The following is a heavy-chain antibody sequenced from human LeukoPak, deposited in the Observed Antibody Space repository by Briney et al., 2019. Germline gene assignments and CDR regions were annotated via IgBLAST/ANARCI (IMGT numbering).Heavy chain of an antibody. CDR1: GYPISSGYS. Sequence: SETLSLTCTVSGYPISSGYSWGWIRQPPGKGLEWIGSIYHSGSIYYNPSLKSRVTISVDTSKNQFSLKLSSVTAADTAVYCCARAPAGYYFDYWGQGTLVTVSS. J-gene: IGHJ4*02. CDR3: ARAPAGYYFDY. CDR2: IYHSGSI. V-gene: IGHV4-38-2*02. D-gene: IGHD1-14*01.